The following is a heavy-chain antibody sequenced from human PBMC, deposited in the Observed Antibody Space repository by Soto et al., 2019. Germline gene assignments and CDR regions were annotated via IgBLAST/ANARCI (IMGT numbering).Heavy chain of an antibody. Sequence: EVHLVESGGGLVTPGGSLRLSCVASGFTFSSYTMDWVRQAPGKGLVWVSSISASSTYIYYTDSLRGRFSISRDNAKNSLYLQMNSLRAEDTAVYYCARNFGDYGDYDKWGQGTLVTVSS. J-gene: IGHJ4*02. V-gene: IGHV3-21*01. CDR2: ISASSTYI. CDR3: ARNFGDYGDYDK. D-gene: IGHD4-17*01. CDR1: GFTFSSYT.